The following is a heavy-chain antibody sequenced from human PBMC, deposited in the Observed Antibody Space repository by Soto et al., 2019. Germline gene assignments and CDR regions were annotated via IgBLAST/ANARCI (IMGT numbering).Heavy chain of an antibody. CDR2: IFHRGDT. Sequence: SETLSLTCTLSGGSVSSKKWWTWVRQTPGKGLEWIGEIFHRGDTNYNAFLKSRVTISIDKSRNQVSLTLTSVTAADTAVYYCASYVGTGGYGAFDIWGQGTVVTVSS. J-gene: IGHJ3*02. CDR1: GGSVSSKKW. D-gene: IGHD3-16*01. V-gene: IGHV4-4*02. CDR3: ASYVGTGGYGAFDI.